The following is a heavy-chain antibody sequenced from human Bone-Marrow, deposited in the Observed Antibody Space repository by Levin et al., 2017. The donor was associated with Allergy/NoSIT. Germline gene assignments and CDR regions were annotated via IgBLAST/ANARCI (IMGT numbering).Heavy chain of an antibody. D-gene: IGHD3-22*01. CDR2: IYYSGAT. Sequence: SQTLSLTCSVSGGSIGSSSHYWGWVRQPPGKGLEWIGTIYYSGATDYNPSLKSRIIMSVDTSKNQFSLKLSSVTAADTAVYYCARDSSGHYDAFDIWGQGTKVTVSS. V-gene: IGHV4-39*07. CDR3: ARDSSGHYDAFDI. J-gene: IGHJ3*02. CDR1: GGSIGSSSHY.